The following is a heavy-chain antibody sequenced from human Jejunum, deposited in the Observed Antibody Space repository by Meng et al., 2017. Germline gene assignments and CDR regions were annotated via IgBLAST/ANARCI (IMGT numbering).Heavy chain of an antibody. CDR3: ARPHTSA. J-gene: IGHJ5*02. Sequence: QLQVQESAPGLVKPSETLSLTCTVSGGSISSSSYYWGWIRQPPGKGLEWIGTMYYHGSTYYNPSLKSRVTISVDTSKNQFSLKLSSVTAADTAVYYCARPHTSAWGQGTLVTVSS. CDR2: MYYHGST. CDR1: GGSISSSSYY. D-gene: IGHD2-21*01. V-gene: IGHV4-39*01.